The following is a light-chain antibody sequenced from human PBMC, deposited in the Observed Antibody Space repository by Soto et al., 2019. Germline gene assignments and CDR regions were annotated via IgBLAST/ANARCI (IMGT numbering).Light chain of an antibody. V-gene: IGLV2-8*01. Sequence: QSVLTQPPSASGSPVQSVTISCTGTSSDVGGYNYVSWYQQHPGKAPKLMIYEVSKRPSGVPDRFSGSKSGNTASLTVSGLQAEDEADYYCTSHAGTINLVFGGGTKVTVL. J-gene: IGLJ2*01. CDR2: EVS. CDR3: TSHAGTINLV. CDR1: SSDVGGYNY.